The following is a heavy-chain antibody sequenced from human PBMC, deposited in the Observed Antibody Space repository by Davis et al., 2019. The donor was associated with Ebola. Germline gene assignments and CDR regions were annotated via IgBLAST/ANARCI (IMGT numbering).Heavy chain of an antibody. CDR3: AKDKNVLRLLEWLPGGGMDV. CDR1: GFTFSSYS. J-gene: IGHJ6*02. D-gene: IGHD3-3*01. Sequence: GESLKISCAASGFTFSSYSMNWVRQAPGKGLEWVSTLGTSADTYYADSVKGRFTISRDNSKNTLYLQMNGLRAEDTAVYYCAKDKNVLRLLEWLPGGGMDVWGQGTTVTVSS. CDR2: LGTSADT. V-gene: IGHV3-23*01.